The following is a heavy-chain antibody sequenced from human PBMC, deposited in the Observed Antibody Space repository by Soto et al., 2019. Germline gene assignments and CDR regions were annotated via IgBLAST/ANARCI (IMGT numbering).Heavy chain of an antibody. Sequence: QVQLVESGGGVVQPGRSLRLSCAASGFTFSSYGMHWVRQAPGKGLEWVAFISYDGSNKYYADSVKGRFTISRDNSKNTLYLQMNSLRAEDTAVYYCAKDASVGIYYDSSGPLGYWGQGTLVTVSS. D-gene: IGHD3-22*01. V-gene: IGHV3-30*18. CDR1: GFTFSSYG. J-gene: IGHJ4*02. CDR3: AKDASVGIYYDSSGPLGY. CDR2: ISYDGSNK.